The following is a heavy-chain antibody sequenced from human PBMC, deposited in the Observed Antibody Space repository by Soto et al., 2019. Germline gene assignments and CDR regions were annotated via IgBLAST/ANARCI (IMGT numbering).Heavy chain of an antibody. CDR1: KYTFTNYA. CDR2: INAGNGHT. J-gene: IGHJ5*02. CDR3: ARVGYCISTSCYEGNWFDP. V-gene: IGHV1-3*01. Sequence: ASVKVSCKASKYTFTNYAIHWVRQAPGQRLEWMGWINAGNGHTKYSQKFQARVTITRDTSASTAYMELSSLRSEDTAVYYCARVGYCISTSCYEGNWFDPWGQGTLVTVSS. D-gene: IGHD2-2*01.